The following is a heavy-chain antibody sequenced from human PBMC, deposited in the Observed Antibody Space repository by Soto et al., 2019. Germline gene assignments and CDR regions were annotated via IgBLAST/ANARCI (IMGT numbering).Heavy chain of an antibody. V-gene: IGHV4-4*07. D-gene: IGHD1-1*01. CDR1: GASISGFY. J-gene: IGHJ5*02. CDR3: VRDGTKTLRDWFDP. Sequence: QVQLQESGPGLVKPSETLSLTCTVSGASISGFYWSWIRKSAGKGLEWIGRIYATGTTDYNPSLNGRVMMLVDTSKKQFSLKLRSVTAADTAVYYCVRDGTKTLRDWFDPWGQGISVTVSS. CDR2: IYATGTT.